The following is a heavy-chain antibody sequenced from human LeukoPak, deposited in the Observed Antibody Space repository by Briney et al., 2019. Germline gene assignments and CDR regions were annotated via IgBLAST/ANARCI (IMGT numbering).Heavy chain of an antibody. V-gene: IGHV3-11*01. CDR1: GFTFSDYY. J-gene: IGHJ6*02. D-gene: IGHD6-19*01. CDR2: ISSSGSTI. Sequence: GGSLRLSCAASGFTFSDYYMSWIRQAPGKGLEWVSYISSSGSTIYYADSVKGRFTISRDNAKNSLYLQMNSLRAEDTAVYYCARDIAVAGTHYYGMDVWGQGTTVTVSS. CDR3: ARDIAVAGTHYYGMDV.